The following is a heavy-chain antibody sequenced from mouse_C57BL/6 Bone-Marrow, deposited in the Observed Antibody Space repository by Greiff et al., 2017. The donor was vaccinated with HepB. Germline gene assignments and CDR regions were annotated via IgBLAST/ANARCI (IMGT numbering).Heavy chain of an antibody. CDR3: TTDGSSWGDY. Sequence: EVQLQESGAELVRPGASVKLSCTASGFNIKDDYMHWVKQRPEQGLEWIGWIDPENGDTEYASKFQGKATITADTSSNTDYLQLSSLTSEDTAVYYCTTDGSSWGDYWGQGTSVTVSS. V-gene: IGHV14-4*01. CDR2: IDPENGDT. J-gene: IGHJ4*01. CDR1: GFNIKDDY. D-gene: IGHD1-1*01.